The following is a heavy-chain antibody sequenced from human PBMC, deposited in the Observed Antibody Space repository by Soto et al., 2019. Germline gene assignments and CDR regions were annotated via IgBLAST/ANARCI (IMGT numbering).Heavy chain of an antibody. CDR1: GVSINSGGYY. Sequence: SETLSLTCSVSGVSINSGGYYWSWIRHHPGKGLEWIGYIYYTGHTFYNASLKSRVAMSLDTSKNQFSLKLSSVTAADTAVYYWARGSKLERDALDIRGQGTMVTVSS. J-gene: IGHJ3*02. CDR3: ARGSKLERDALDI. CDR2: IYYTGHT. V-gene: IGHV4-31*03. D-gene: IGHD1-1*01.